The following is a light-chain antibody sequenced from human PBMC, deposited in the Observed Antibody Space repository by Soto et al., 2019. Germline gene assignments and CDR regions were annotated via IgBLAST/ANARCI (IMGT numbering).Light chain of an antibody. J-gene: IGKJ5*01. Sequence: EIVLTQSPGTLSLSPGERATLSCRASQSVSSSYVAWYQQKPGQPPRLLIYGASSRATGIPDRFSGSGAGTDFTLTISRLEPEDFAVFYCQHYDSLPITFGQGTRLEIK. CDR1: QSVSSSY. CDR3: QHYDSLPIT. CDR2: GAS. V-gene: IGKV3-20*01.